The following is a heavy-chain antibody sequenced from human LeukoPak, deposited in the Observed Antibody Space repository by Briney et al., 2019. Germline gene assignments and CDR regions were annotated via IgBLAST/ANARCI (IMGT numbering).Heavy chain of an antibody. J-gene: IGHJ4*02. D-gene: IGHD6-13*01. Sequence: SETLSLTCAVYGGSFSGYYWSWIRQPPGKGLEWIGEINHSGSTNYNPSLKSRVTISVDTSKNQFSLKLSSVTAADTAVYYCARDLGSSWTFDYWGQGTLVTVSS. CDR1: GGSFSGYY. V-gene: IGHV4-34*01. CDR2: INHSGST. CDR3: ARDLGSSWTFDY.